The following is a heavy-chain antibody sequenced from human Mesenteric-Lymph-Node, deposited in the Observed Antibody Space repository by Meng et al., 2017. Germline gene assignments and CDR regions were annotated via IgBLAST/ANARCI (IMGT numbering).Heavy chain of an antibody. D-gene: IGHD3-10*01. J-gene: IGHJ4*02. CDR1: GYTFTSYD. V-gene: IGHV1-8*02. Sequence: QVRLVKSGAEVKKPGASGKCSCKASGYTFTSYDINWVRQATGQGLEWMGWMSPNTGNTGYAQKFQGRVTMTSDTSMSTAYMELSALSSEDTAVYYCARDPEFAYWGQGTLVTVSS. CDR3: ARDPEFAY. CDR2: MSPNTGNT.